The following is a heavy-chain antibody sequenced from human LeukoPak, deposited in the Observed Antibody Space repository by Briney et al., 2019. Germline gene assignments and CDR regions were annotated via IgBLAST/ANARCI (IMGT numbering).Heavy chain of an antibody. J-gene: IGHJ4*02. CDR2: MNPDGSEK. V-gene: IGHV3-7*01. CDR3: ARDRALYDSRRGYYYTEDDY. Sequence: GGSLRLSCAASGFTFSSYWMSWVRQAPGKGLEWVANMNPDGSEKYFLDSAKGRFTISRDNAKSSLYLQMNSLRGDDTAVYYCARDRALYDSRRGYYYTEDDYWGQGTLVTVSP. D-gene: IGHD3-22*01. CDR1: GFTFSSYW.